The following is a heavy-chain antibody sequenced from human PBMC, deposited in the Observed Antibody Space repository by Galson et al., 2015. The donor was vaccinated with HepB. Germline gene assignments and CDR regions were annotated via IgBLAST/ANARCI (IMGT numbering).Heavy chain of an antibody. CDR1: GFTFSDYY. CDR3: ARVGKVCSGGSCYVNYFDY. CDR2: ISSSSSYT. V-gene: IGHV3-11*06. D-gene: IGHD2-15*01. Sequence: SLRLSCAASGFTFSDYYMSWIRQAPGKGLEWVSYISSSSSYTNYADSVKGRFTISRDNAKNSLYLQMNSLRAEDTAVYYCARVGKVCSGGSCYVNYFDYWGQGTLVTVSS. J-gene: IGHJ4*02.